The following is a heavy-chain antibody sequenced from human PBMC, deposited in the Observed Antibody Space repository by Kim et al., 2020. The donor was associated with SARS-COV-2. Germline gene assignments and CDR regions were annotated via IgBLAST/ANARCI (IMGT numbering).Heavy chain of an antibody. V-gene: IGHV1-69*13. CDR1: GGTFSSYA. D-gene: IGHD3-10*01. Sequence: SVKVSCKASGGTFSSYAINWVRQAPGQGLEWMGGIIPIFGTANHAQKFQGRVTITADESTNTAYMELSSLRSEDTAVYYCARGLSYYDSGSYYLRPENWFDPWGQGTLVTVSS. J-gene: IGHJ5*02. CDR2: IIPIFGTA. CDR3: ARGLSYYDSGSYYLRPENWFDP.